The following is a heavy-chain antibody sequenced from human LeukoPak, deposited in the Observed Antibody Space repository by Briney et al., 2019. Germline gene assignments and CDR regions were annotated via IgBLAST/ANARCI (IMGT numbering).Heavy chain of an antibody. V-gene: IGHV4-4*07. CDR1: GGSISSYY. D-gene: IGHD4-17*01. Sequence: NPSETLSLTCTVSGGSISSYYWSWIRQPAGKGLEWIGRIYTSGSTNYNPSLKSRVTMSVDTSKNQFSLKLSSVTAADTAVYYCARALRGVNYYYYYMDVWGKGTTVTVSS. CDR3: ARALRGVNYYYYYMDV. J-gene: IGHJ6*03. CDR2: IYTSGST.